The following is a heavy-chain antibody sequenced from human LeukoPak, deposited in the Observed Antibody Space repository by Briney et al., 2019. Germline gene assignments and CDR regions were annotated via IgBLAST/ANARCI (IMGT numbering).Heavy chain of an antibody. Sequence: GGSLRLSCAAPGFTFYDYAMHWVRQAPGKGLEWVSGISWNSGSIGYADSVKGRFTISRDNAKNSLYLQMNSLRAEDTALYYCAKAGAYDSSGSFDYWGQGTLVTVSS. CDR1: GFTFYDYA. CDR3: AKAGAYDSSGSFDY. D-gene: IGHD3-22*01. V-gene: IGHV3-9*01. CDR2: ISWNSGSI. J-gene: IGHJ4*02.